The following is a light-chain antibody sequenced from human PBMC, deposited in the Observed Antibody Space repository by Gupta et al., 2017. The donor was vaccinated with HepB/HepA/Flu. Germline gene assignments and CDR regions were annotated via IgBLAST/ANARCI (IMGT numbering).Light chain of an antibody. CDR1: SSNVGRDN. CDR3: AAWDNSLSAYV. Sequence: QPVLTQPPSASGTPGQWVAISCSGSSSNVGRDNVYWYRQLPGTAPKLLIYNDDRRPSGVPDRFSGSKSGTSASLSISGLRAEDEADYYCAAWDNSLSAYVFGTGTGVTVL. V-gene: IGLV1-47*02. CDR2: NDD. J-gene: IGLJ1*01.